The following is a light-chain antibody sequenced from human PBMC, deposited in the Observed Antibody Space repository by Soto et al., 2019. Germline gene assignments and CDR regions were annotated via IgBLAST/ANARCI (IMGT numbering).Light chain of an antibody. V-gene: IGLV2-14*01. CDR1: NSDVGGYNF. CDR3: QSYDISLSGRVV. J-gene: IGLJ2*01. Sequence: QSALTQPASVSGSPGQSITISCTGTNSDVGGYNFVSWYQQHPGKAPQLIIYEVSNRPSGVSNRFSGSKSGTSASLTITGLQAEDEADYYCQSYDISLSGRVVFGGGTQLTVL. CDR2: EVS.